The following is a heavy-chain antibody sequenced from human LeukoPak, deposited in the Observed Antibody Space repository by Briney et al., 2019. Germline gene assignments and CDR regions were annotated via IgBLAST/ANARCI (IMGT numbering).Heavy chain of an antibody. CDR3: ARDTSTGWKRVFDY. D-gene: IGHD6-19*01. CDR2: IYYSGST. Sequence: SETLSLTCTVSGGSISSYYWSWIRQPPGKGLEWIGYIYYSGSTNYNPSLKSRVTISVDTSKNQFSLKLTSVTAADTAIYYCARDTSTGWKRVFDYWGQGTLVTVSS. V-gene: IGHV4-59*01. J-gene: IGHJ4*02. CDR1: GGSISSYY.